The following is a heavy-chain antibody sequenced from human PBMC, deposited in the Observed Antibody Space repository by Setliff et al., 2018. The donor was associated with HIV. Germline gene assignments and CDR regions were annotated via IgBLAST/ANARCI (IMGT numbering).Heavy chain of an antibody. CDR2: IRSNGKST. CDR1: GFTFSSYS. J-gene: IGHJ3*02. CDR3: ARDSSSWSGSSWTFDI. D-gene: IGHD3-22*01. V-gene: IGHV3-21*01. Sequence: GGSLRLSCAASGFTFSSYSMNWVRQAPGKGLEWVSSIRSNGKSTSYADSVMARYTISRDNAKKSLYLQMNSLRVDDTAVYYCARDSSSWSGSSWTFDIWGQGTMVTVSS.